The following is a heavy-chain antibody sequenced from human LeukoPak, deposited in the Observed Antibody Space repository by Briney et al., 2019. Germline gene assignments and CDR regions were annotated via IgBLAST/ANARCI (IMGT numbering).Heavy chain of an antibody. CDR1: GFTFSSYA. CDR2: ISGSGGST. CDR3: AKARGYDLEYYFDY. J-gene: IGHJ4*02. Sequence: QPGGSLRLSCAASGFTFSSYAMSWVRQAPGKGLEWVSAISGSGGSTCYADSVKGRFTISRDNSKNTLYLQMNSLRAEDTAVYYCAKARGYDLEYYFDYWGQGTLVTVSS. V-gene: IGHV3-23*01. D-gene: IGHD5-12*01.